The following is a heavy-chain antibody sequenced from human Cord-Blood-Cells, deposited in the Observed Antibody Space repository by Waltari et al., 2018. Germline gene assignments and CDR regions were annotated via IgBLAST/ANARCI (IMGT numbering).Heavy chain of an antibody. J-gene: IGHJ4*02. D-gene: IGHD6-6*01. CDR3: ARDLRRYSSSPYFDY. Sequence: QVQLQESGPGLVKPSQTLSLTCTVSGGSISSGGYYWSWIRQHPGKGLEWIGYIYYSGSTYYNPSLKSRVTISVDTSNNQFSLKLSSVTAADTAVYYCARDLRRYSSSPYFDYWGQGTLVTVSS. CDR1: GGSISSGGYY. V-gene: IGHV4-31*03. CDR2: IYYSGST.